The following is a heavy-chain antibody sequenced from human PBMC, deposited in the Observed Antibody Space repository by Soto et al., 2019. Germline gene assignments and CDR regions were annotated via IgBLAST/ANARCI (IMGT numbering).Heavy chain of an antibody. J-gene: IGHJ4*02. CDR1: GFTFSSYS. V-gene: IGHV3-21*04. Sequence: GGSLRLSCAASGFTFSSYSMNWVRQAPGKGLEWVSSISSSSSYIYYADSVKGRFTISRDNAKNSLYLQMNSLRAEDTAVYYCARDRQQDLGDYEETPDFDSWGQGTLVTVSS. CDR3: ARDRQQDLGDYEETPDFDS. CDR2: ISSSSSYI. D-gene: IGHD4-17*01.